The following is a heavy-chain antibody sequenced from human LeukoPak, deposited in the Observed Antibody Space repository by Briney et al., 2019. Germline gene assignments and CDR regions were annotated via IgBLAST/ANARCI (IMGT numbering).Heavy chain of an antibody. CDR1: GGSFSGYY. D-gene: IGHD3-22*01. CDR2: INHSGST. Sequence: SETLSLTCAVYGGSFSGYYWSWIRQPPGKGLEWIGEINHSGSTNYNPSLKRRVTISVDTSMNQFSLKLSSVTAADTAVYYCARMAYYYDSSGYYVDYWGQGTLVTVSS. J-gene: IGHJ4*02. V-gene: IGHV4-34*01. CDR3: ARMAYYYDSSGYYVDY.